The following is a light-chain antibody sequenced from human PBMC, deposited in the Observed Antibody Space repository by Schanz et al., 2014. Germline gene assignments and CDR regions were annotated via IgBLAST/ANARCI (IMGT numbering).Light chain of an antibody. J-gene: IGKJ1*01. CDR2: GAS. CDR3: QQHGTLPVT. CDR1: QTVSNN. V-gene: IGKV3-20*01. Sequence: EIVLTQSPATLSVSPGERGTLSCRASQTVSNNLAWYQQKPGQTPRLLIYGASTRATAFPARFSGSGSGTDFTLTISRLEPEDFAVYYCQQHGTLPVTFGQGTKVEIK.